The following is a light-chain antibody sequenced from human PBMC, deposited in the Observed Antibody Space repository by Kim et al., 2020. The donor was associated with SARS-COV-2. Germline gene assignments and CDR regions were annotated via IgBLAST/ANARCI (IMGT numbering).Light chain of an antibody. CDR2: AAS. Sequence: STSVGDSVTNTCRDSQSIKNFLNWYQQTPGQPHKLLIYAASCSKSGVPSRFSHSISETFFTLTLIHLQPKYCASYCCQQCYIIPYAFSQETELEI. CDR3: QQCYIIPYA. V-gene: IGKV1-39*01. CDR1: QSIKNF. J-gene: IGKJ2*01.